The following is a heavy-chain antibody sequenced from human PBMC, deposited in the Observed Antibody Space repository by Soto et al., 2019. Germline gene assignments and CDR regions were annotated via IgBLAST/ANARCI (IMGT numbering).Heavy chain of an antibody. CDR2: ISGSGGST. CDR3: AKLGYSYGTLGDNYYYGMDV. V-gene: IGHV3-23*01. Sequence: PGGSLRLSCAASGFTFSSYAMIWVRQAPGKGLEWFSAISGSGGSTYYADSVKGRFTISRDNSKNTLYLQMNSLRAEDTAVYYCAKLGYSYGTLGDNYYYGMDVWGQGTTVTVSS. CDR1: GFTFSSYA. D-gene: IGHD5-18*01. J-gene: IGHJ6*02.